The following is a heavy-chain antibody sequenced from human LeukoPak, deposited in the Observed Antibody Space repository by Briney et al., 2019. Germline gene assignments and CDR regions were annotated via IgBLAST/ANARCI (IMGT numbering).Heavy chain of an antibody. CDR1: GGSFSGYY. V-gene: IGHV4-59*01. CDR3: ARLWGSRYYDFWSGSWFDP. J-gene: IGHJ5*02. Sequence: PSETLSLTCAVYGGSFSGYYWSWIRQPPGKGLEWIGYIYYSGSTNCNPSLKSRVTISVDTSKNQFSLKLSSVTAADTAVYYCARLWGSRYYDFWSGSWFDPWGQGTLVTVSS. D-gene: IGHD3-3*01. CDR2: IYYSGST.